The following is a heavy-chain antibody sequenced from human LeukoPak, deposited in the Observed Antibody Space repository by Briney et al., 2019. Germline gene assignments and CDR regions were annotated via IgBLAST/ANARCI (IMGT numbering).Heavy chain of an antibody. CDR2: IIGTGVGA. J-gene: IGHJ5*02. V-gene: IGHV3-23*01. Sequence: PGGSLRLSCAASGFTFSSFAMTWVRQAPGKGLEWVSSIIGTGVGAFYADSVKGRFTISRDNSKNTLYLQMNSLRADDTALYYCAKGKAYDNLDWFDPWGQGTLVTVSS. D-gene: IGHD3-9*01. CDR3: AKGKAYDNLDWFDP. CDR1: GFTFSSFA.